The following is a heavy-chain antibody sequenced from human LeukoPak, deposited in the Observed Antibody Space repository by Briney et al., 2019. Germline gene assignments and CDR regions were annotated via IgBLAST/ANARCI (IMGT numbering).Heavy chain of an antibody. D-gene: IGHD6-25*01. CDR1: GFTFDDYA. Sequence: AGGSLRLSCAASGFTFDDYAMHWVRHAPGEGLEWVSLISGDGGVTYYADSVKGRFTISRDNSKNSLYLQMNSLRTEDTAFYYCAKEIAAGEFDYWGQGTLVTVSS. CDR3: AKEIAAGEFDY. J-gene: IGHJ4*02. V-gene: IGHV3-43*02. CDR2: ISGDGGVT.